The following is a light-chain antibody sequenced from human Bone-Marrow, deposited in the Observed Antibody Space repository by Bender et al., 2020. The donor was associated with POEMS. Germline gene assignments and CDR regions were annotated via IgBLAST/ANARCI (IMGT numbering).Light chain of an antibody. CDR1: SSNIGNHG. V-gene: IGLV1-36*01. J-gene: IGLJ3*02. CDR2: YDD. Sequence: QSVVTQPPSLSEAPRQRVTISCSGSSSNIGNHGVNWYQQLPGEAPKLLIYYDDLLTPGVSDRFSASKSGTSASLAISELQSEDEALYYCSAWDDSLGDCVFGERTKLTVL. CDR3: SAWDDSLGDCV.